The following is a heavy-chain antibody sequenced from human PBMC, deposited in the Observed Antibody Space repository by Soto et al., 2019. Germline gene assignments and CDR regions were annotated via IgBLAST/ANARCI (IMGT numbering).Heavy chain of an antibody. CDR2: IWYDGSNK. Sequence: QVQLVESGGGVVQPGRSLRLSCAASGFTFSSYGMHWVRQAPGKGLEWVAVIWYDGSNKYYADSVKGRFTISRDNSKNTLYLQMNSLRAEDTAVSYCARDYGDYVWDLRGNFDYWGQGTLVTVSS. D-gene: IGHD4-17*01. CDR3: ARDYGDYVWDLRGNFDY. CDR1: GFTFSSYG. J-gene: IGHJ4*02. V-gene: IGHV3-33*01.